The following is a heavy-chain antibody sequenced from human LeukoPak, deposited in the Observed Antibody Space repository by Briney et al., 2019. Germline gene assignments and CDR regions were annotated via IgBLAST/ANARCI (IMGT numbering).Heavy chain of an antibody. V-gene: IGHV3-30*02. CDR1: GFTFRSYG. Sequence: GGSLRLSCAAPGFTFRSYGMHWVRQAPGKGLEWVAFIRYDGSNNYYADSVKGRFTISRDNSKNMLLLQMNTLRVEDTAVYYCASLQGGSGSCPQSNFDYWGQGTLVTVSS. D-gene: IGHD3-10*01. CDR3: ASLQGGSGSCPQSNFDY. CDR2: IRYDGSNN. J-gene: IGHJ4*02.